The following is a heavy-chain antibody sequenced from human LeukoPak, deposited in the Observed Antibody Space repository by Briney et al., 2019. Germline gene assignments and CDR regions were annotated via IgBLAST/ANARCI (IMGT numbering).Heavy chain of an antibody. D-gene: IGHD4-23*01. Sequence: PGGSLRLSCAASGFTFSSYAMSWVRQAPGKGLEWVSAISGSGGSTYYADSVKGRFTISRDNSKNTLYLQMNSLRAEDTAVYYCARVWTGNYGGKLDYWGQGTLVTVSS. CDR2: ISGSGGST. V-gene: IGHV3-23*01. CDR3: ARVWTGNYGGKLDY. CDR1: GFTFSSYA. J-gene: IGHJ4*02.